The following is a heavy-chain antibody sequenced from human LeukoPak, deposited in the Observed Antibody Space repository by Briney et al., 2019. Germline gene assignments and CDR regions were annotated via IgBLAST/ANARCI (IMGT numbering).Heavy chain of an antibody. CDR1: GGSISSSSDY. Sequence: SETLSLTCTVSGGSISSSSDYWGWIRQAPGTGLEWIGSIYYHENTYYNSSLKSRVTISVDTSKNQFSLKLNSVTAADTAVYFCARRAYSAAYWKHFDYWGQGTLVTVSS. V-gene: IGHV4-39*01. CDR2: IYYHENT. CDR3: ARRAYSAAYWKHFDY. J-gene: IGHJ4*02. D-gene: IGHD1-1*01.